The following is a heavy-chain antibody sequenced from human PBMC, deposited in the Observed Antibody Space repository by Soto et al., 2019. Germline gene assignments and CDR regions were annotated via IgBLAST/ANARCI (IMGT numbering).Heavy chain of an antibody. CDR1: GYTFTSYG. Sequence: GASVKVSCKASGYTFTSYGISWVRQAPGQGLEWMGWISAYNGNTNYAQKLQGRVTMTTDTSTSTAYMELRSLRSDDTAAYYCARDENPNSGYDPGWFDPWGQGTLVTVSS. CDR2: ISAYNGNT. V-gene: IGHV1-18*01. CDR3: ARDENPNSGYDPGWFDP. D-gene: IGHD5-12*01. J-gene: IGHJ5*02.